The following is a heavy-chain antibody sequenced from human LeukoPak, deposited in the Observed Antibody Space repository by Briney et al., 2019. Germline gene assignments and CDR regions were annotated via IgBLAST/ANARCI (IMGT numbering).Heavy chain of an antibody. J-gene: IGHJ4*02. V-gene: IGHV3-23*01. CDR2: ISGSGGST. CDR3: AKDVYSSPPYYFDY. D-gene: IGHD6-13*01. Sequence: GGSLRLSCAASGFTVSSNYMSWVRQAPGKGLEWVSAISGSGGSTYYADSVKGRFTISRDNSKNTLYLQMNSLRAEDTAVYYCAKDVYSSPPYYFDYWGQGTLVTVSS. CDR1: GFTVSSNY.